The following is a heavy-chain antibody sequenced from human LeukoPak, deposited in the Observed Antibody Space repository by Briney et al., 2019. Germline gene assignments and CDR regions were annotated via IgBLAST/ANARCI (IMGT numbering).Heavy chain of an antibody. Sequence: GGSLRLSCAASGFPFSSYWMHWVRQAPGKGLVWVSRIDIDGSATNYADSVKGRFTISRDNAKNTLYLQMNSLRAEDTAVYYCARQGIAAAGPYWGQGTLVTVSS. D-gene: IGHD6-13*01. CDR2: IDIDGSAT. V-gene: IGHV3-74*01. CDR1: GFPFSSYW. CDR3: ARQGIAAAGPY. J-gene: IGHJ4*02.